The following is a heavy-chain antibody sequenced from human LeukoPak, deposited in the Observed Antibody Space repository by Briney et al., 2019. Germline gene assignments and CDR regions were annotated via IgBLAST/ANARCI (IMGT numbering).Heavy chain of an antibody. J-gene: IGHJ4*02. D-gene: IGHD2-21*01. CDR3: ATSNDAKIAPFDH. Sequence: SETLSLTCTVSGVSMSAYQWSWVRQSPEKGLEWIGCINTKGETSYNPSLKSRVTTSVDTSKSQFSLRLTSVTAADTAVYYCATSNDAKIAPFDHWGQGTLVTVSS. CDR1: GVSMSAYQ. V-gene: IGHV4-4*09. CDR2: INTKGET.